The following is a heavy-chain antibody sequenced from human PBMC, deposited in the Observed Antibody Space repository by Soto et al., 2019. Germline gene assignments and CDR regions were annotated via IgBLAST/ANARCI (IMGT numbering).Heavy chain of an antibody. CDR3: ARGIGYCSSINCYSSRRLRFDS. J-gene: IGHJ4*02. Sequence: QVQLQQWGAGLLKPSETLSLTCAVYGGSFSGYYWTWIRQSPEKGLEWIGEVNHSGTTYYNPSLKTRVTISVHTPKNQFSLKMSSVTAADTAVYYCARGIGYCSSINCYSSRRLRFDSWGQGTWLPSPQ. CDR2: VNHSGTT. D-gene: IGHD2-2*01. V-gene: IGHV4-34*01. CDR1: GGSFSGYY.